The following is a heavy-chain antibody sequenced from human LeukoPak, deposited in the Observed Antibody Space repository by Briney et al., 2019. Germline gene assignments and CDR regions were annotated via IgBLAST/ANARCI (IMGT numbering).Heavy chain of an antibody. CDR1: GGSFSGYY. J-gene: IGHJ3*01. V-gene: IGHV4-34*01. CDR3: VRLNWRRKAFDV. Sequence: SETLSLTCAVYGGSFSGYYWSWIRQPPGKGLEWIGEINHSGSTNSNPSLKSRVTISVDASKNQFSLKLSSVTAADTAVYYCVRLNWRRKAFDVWGQGTMVTVSS. CDR2: INHSGST. D-gene: IGHD1-20*01.